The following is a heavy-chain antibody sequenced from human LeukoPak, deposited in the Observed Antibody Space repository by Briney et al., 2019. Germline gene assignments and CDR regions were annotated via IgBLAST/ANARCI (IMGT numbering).Heavy chain of an antibody. CDR1: GFTFSSYW. J-gene: IGHJ6*02. V-gene: IGHV3-74*01. D-gene: IGHD4-17*01. CDR3: ARATINGDYGTGMDV. Sequence: PGGSLRLSCAASGFTFSSYWMHWVRQAPGKGLVWVSRIITEGSSTTYADSVKGRFTISRDNAKNTLNLQMNSLRAEDTAVYYCARATINGDYGTGMDVWGQGTTVTVSS. CDR2: IITEGSST.